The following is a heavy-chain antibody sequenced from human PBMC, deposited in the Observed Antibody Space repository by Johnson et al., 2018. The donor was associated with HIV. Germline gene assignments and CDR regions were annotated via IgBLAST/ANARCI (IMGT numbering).Heavy chain of an antibody. J-gene: IGHJ3*02. D-gene: IGHD3-3*01. Sequence: VQLVESGGGVVRPGGSLRLSCAASGFTFDDYGVSWVRQVRGKGLEWVSFINRNGGSTGYADSVKGRFTISRDNAKNSLYLQMNSLPSEDTAGYYCAKDLVGSKTDEWGTDYYEFWNSYPVQDPRVVVGAFDIWGHGTMVTVSS. CDR1: GFTFDDYG. CDR3: AKDLVGSKTDEWGTDYYEFWNSYPVQDPRVVVGAFDI. V-gene: IGHV3-20*04. CDR2: INRNGGST.